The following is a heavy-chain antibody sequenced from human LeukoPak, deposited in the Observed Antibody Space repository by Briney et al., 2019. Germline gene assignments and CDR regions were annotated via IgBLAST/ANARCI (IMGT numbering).Heavy chain of an antibody. D-gene: IGHD2-15*01. V-gene: IGHV3-7*01. Sequence: PGGSPRLSCAASGFTFSSYWMSWVRQAPGKGLEWVANIKQDGSEKYYVDSVKGRFTISRDNAKNSLYLQMNSLRAEDTAVYYCARISSPRSGGSCYSGYWGQGTLVTVSS. CDR3: ARISSPRSGGSCYSGY. CDR1: GFTFSSYW. CDR2: IKQDGSEK. J-gene: IGHJ4*02.